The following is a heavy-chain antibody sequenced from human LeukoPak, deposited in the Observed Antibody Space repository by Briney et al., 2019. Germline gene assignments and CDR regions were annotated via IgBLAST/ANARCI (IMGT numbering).Heavy chain of an antibody. CDR1: GYTFTSYY. CDR2: INPSGGST. CDR3: AREVLDGFDY. V-gene: IGHV1-46*01. J-gene: IGHJ4*02. D-gene: IGHD5-24*01. Sequence: ASVKVSCKASGYTFTSYYMHWVGQPPGQGLEWMGIINPSGGSTSYAQKFQGRVTMTRDTSTSTVYMELSSLRSEDTAVYYCAREVLDGFDYWGQGTLVTVSS.